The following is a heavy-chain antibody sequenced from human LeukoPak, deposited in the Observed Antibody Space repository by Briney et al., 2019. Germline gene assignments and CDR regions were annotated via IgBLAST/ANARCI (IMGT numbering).Heavy chain of an antibody. Sequence: SETLSLTCTVSGGSISSYYWSWIRQPPGKGLEWIGYVYYSGSTNYSPSLKSRVTISVDTSKNQFSLKLTSVTAADTAVYYCAKGGGDPYYYYAMDVWGQGTTVTVSS. V-gene: IGHV4-59*08. CDR3: AKGGGDPYYYYAMDV. CDR2: VYYSGST. J-gene: IGHJ6*02. CDR1: GGSISSYY. D-gene: IGHD2-21*02.